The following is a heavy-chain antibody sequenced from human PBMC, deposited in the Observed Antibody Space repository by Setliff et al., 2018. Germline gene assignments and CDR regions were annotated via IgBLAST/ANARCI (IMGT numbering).Heavy chain of an antibody. V-gene: IGHV1-18*01. CDR3: ARVVYYASGSSLSYGMDV. J-gene: IGHJ6*02. CDR1: GYSFTSYG. CDR2: ISAYNDNK. D-gene: IGHD3-10*01. Sequence: ASVKVSCKASGYSFTSYGISWVRQAPGQGLEWMGWISAYNDNKNYAQKFQGRVTMTTDTSTNTVFMELRSLGSDDTAMFYCARVVYYASGSSLSYGMDVWGQGTAVTVS.